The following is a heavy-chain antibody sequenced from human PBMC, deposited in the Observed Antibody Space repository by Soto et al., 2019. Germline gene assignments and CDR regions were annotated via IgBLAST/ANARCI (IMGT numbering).Heavy chain of an antibody. CDR3: AKSYSPYYYDTSGYYSDP. D-gene: IGHD3-22*01. J-gene: IGHJ5*02. CDR2: ISDHGNYT. V-gene: IGHV3-23*01. CDR1: EFTFSNYS. Sequence: GGSLRLSCAASEFTFSNYSMHWVRQAPGKGLEWVSSISDHGNYTYYADSVKGRFTISRDNSENTLFLQMNSLRAEDTAVYYCAKSYSPYYYDTSGYYSDPWGQGILVTVSS.